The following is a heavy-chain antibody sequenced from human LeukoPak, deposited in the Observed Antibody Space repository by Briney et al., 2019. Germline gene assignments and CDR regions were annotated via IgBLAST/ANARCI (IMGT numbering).Heavy chain of an antibody. D-gene: IGHD3-10*01. CDR2: IYYSGST. CDR1: GGSISSSSYY. J-gene: IGHJ4*02. V-gene: IGHV4-39*07. CDR3: SRAGWFGELYGPLDF. Sequence: SETLSLTCTVSGGSISSSSYYWGWIRQPPGKGLEWIGSIYYSGSTYYNPSLKSRVTISVDPSKNQFSLKLTSVIAADTAVYYCSRAGWFGELYGPLDFWGQGTLVTVSS.